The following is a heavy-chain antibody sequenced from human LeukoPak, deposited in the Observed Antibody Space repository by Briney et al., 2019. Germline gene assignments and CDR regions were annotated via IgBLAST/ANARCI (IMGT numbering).Heavy chain of an antibody. D-gene: IGHD3-22*01. CDR1: GFTFSKYW. CDR2: INGDGSTT. CDR3: ATGNYYDSRGYYTFGY. Sequence: GGSLRLSCAASGFTFSKYWMHRVRHVPGKGLVWVSLINGDGSTTNYADFVKGRFTISRDNAKNTLSLQVNSLRAEDTAVYYCATGNYYDSRGYYTFGYWGQGTLVTVSS. J-gene: IGHJ1*01. V-gene: IGHV3-74*01.